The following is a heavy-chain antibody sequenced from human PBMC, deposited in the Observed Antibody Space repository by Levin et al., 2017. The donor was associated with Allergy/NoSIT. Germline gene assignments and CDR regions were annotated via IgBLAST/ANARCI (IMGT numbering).Heavy chain of an antibody. J-gene: IGHJ2*01. CDR3: ARQWFAMVRGVNCYFDL. V-gene: IGHV4-34*01. D-gene: IGHD3-10*01. Sequence: ESLKISCAVYGGSFSGYYWSWIRQPPGKGLEWIGEINHSGSTNYNPSLKSRVTISVDTSKNQFSLKLSSVTAADTAVYYCARQWFAMVRGVNCYFDLWGRGTLVTVSS. CDR1: GGSFSGYY. CDR2: INHSGST.